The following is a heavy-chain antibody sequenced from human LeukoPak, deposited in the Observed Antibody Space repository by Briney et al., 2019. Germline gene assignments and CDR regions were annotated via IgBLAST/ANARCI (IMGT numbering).Heavy chain of an antibody. D-gene: IGHD3-16*01. V-gene: IGHV4-59*01. CDR1: GGSISSYY. CDR3: ATGSLGIDYYYYGMDV. Sequence: SETLSLTCTVSGGSISSYYWSWIRQPPGKGLKWSGYIYYSGSTNYNPSLKSRVTISVDTSKNQFSLKLSSVTAADTAVYYCATGSLGIDYYYYGMDVWGQGTTVTVPS. CDR2: IYYSGST. J-gene: IGHJ6*02.